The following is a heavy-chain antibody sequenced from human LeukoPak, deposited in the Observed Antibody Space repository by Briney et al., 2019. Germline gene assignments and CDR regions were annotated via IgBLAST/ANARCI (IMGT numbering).Heavy chain of an antibody. V-gene: IGHV3-11*01. CDR3: ARENYDFWSGYSAYYFDY. CDR2: ISSSGSTI. J-gene: IGHJ4*02. CDR1: GFTFSDYY. D-gene: IGHD3-3*01. Sequence: GGSLRLSCAASGFTFSDYYMSWIRQAPGKGLEWVSYISSSGSTIYYADSVKGRFTISRDNAKNSLYLQMYSLRAEDTAVYYCARENYDFWSGYSAYYFDYWGQGTLVTVSS.